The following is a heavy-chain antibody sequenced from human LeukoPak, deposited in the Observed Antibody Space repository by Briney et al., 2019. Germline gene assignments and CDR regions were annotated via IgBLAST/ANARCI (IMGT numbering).Heavy chain of an antibody. CDR3: AHRWVGSSWYWVYFDY. CDR2: IYWDDDK. CDR1: GFSLSTIGVG. J-gene: IGHJ4*02. V-gene: IGHV2-5*02. D-gene: IGHD6-13*01. Sequence: SDPTLVKPTQTLTLTCTFSGFSLSTIGVGVGWIRQPPEKALEWLTLIYWDDDKRYSPSLKSRLTLTKDTSKNQVVLTMTNMDPVDTATYYCAHRWVGSSWYWVYFDYWGQGTLVTVSS.